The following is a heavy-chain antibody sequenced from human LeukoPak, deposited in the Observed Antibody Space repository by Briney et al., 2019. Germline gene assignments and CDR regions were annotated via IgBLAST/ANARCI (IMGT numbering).Heavy chain of an antibody. D-gene: IGHD3-3*01. V-gene: IGHV1-18*01. CDR3: AREEGPIFGRAAYYMDV. Sequence: ASVKVSCKASGYTFTSYGISWVRQAPGQGLEWMGWISAYNGNTNYAQKLQGRVTMTTDTSTSTAYMELRSLRSDDTAVYYCAREEGPIFGRAAYYMDVWGKGTTVTVSS. J-gene: IGHJ6*03. CDR1: GYTFTSYG. CDR2: ISAYNGNT.